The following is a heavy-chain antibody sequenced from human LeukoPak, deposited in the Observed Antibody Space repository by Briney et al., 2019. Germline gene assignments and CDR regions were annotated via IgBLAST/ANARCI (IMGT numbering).Heavy chain of an antibody. V-gene: IGHV4-39*07. D-gene: IGHD3-16*01. Sequence: PSETLSLTCTVSGGSISSSSYYWGWIRQPPGKGLEWIGSIYYSGSTNYNPSLKSRVTMSVDTSKNQFSLKLSSVTAADTAVYYCARNREGWGDPFGYWGQGTLVTVSS. CDR1: GGSISSSSYY. CDR3: ARNREGWGDPFGY. CDR2: IYYSGST. J-gene: IGHJ4*02.